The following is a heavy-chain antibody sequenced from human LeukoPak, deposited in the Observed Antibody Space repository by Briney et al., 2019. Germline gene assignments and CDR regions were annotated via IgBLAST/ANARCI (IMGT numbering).Heavy chain of an antibody. J-gene: IGHJ3*02. V-gene: IGHV3-21*01. CDR1: GFTFSSYS. CDR3: ARSSPHCSSTSCYNDAFDI. Sequence: GGSLRLSCAASGFTFSSYSMNWVRQAPGKGLEWVSSISSSSSYIYYADSVKGRFTISRDNAKNSLYLQMNSLRAEDTAVYYCARSSPHCSSTSCYNDAFDIWGQGAMVTVSS. D-gene: IGHD2-2*02. CDR2: ISSSSSYI.